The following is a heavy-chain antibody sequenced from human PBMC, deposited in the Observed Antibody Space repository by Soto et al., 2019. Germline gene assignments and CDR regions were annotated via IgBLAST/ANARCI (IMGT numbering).Heavy chain of an antibody. CDR1: GFTFSSYS. CDR2: ISSGSSYI. J-gene: IGHJ6*02. V-gene: IGHV3-21*01. D-gene: IGHD3-3*01. CDR3: ARLAYYDFWSGYYPNYGMDV. Sequence: GGSLRLSCAASGFTFSSYSMNWVRQAPGKGLEWVSSISSGSSYIYYADSVKGRFTISRDNAKNSLYLQMNSLRAEDTAVYYCARLAYYDFWSGYYPNYGMDVWGQGTTVTVS.